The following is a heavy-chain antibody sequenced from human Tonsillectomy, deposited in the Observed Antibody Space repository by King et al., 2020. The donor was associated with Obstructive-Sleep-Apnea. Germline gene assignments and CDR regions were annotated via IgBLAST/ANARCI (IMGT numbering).Heavy chain of an antibody. J-gene: IGHJ6*02. D-gene: IGHD6-13*01. Sequence: VQLVESGGGVVQPGRSLRLSCAASGFTFSSYAMHWVRQAPGKGLEWVAVISYDGCNKYYADSVKGRFTISRDNSKNTLYLQMNSLRAEDTAVYYCARDQAAAGPYYYYYGMDVWGQGTTVTVSS. V-gene: IGHV3-30*04. CDR2: ISYDGCNK. CDR1: GFTFSSYA. CDR3: ARDQAAAGPYYYYYGMDV.